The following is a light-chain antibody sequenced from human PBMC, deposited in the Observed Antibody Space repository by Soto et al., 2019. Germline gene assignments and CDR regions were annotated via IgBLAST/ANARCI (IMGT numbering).Light chain of an antibody. CDR3: QQYGNWPLS. J-gene: IGKJ4*01. V-gene: IGKV3-15*01. Sequence: EIVMTQSPATLSVSPGERATLSCRASQNVRSNLAWYHQKPGQAPRLLISDASTRATGIPARFSGSGSGTEFTLTITSLQSEDFAVYYCQQYGNWPLSFGGGTRVEIK. CDR1: QNVRSN. CDR2: DAS.